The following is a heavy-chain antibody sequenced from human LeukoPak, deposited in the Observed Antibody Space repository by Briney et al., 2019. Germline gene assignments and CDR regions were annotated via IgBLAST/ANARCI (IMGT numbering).Heavy chain of an antibody. J-gene: IGHJ4*02. CDR2: INPNSGGI. D-gene: IGHD1-26*01. CDR1: GGTFSSYA. V-gene: IGHV1-2*06. CDR3: ARGAGYTGSYAGILDY. Sequence: ASVKVSCKASGGTFSSYAISWVRQAPGQGLEWMGRINPNSGGINFAQKFRGRVSVTRDTSISTAYMELSSLRSDDTAVYYCARGAGYTGSYAGILDYWGQGTLVTVSS.